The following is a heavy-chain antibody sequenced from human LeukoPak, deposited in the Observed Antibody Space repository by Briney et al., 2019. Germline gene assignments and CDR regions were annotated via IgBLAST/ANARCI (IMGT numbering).Heavy chain of an antibody. CDR1: GGSISSSNW. J-gene: IGHJ6*03. CDR2: IYHSGST. CDR3: AKVRQSYYYMDV. Sequence: SETLSLTCAVSGGSISSSNWWSWVRQPPGKGLEWIGSIYHSGSTYYNPSLKSRVTISVDTSKNQFSLNLNSVTAADTAVYYCAKVRQSYYYMDVWGKGTTVTVSS. V-gene: IGHV4-4*02.